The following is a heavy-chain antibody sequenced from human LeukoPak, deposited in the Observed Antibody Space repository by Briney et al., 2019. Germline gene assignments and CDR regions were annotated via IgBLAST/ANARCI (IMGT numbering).Heavy chain of an antibody. CDR1: GGSISGSSYY. CDR3: ARRLAGSTPGHY. V-gene: IGHV4-39*01. Sequence: PSETLSLTCTVSGGSISGSSYYWGWSRQPPGEGLEWIGSISSSGTTYYNPSLKSRVTISVDTSKNQFSLKLRFVTAADAAVYYCARRLAGSTPGHYWGQGTLVTISS. D-gene: IGHD2-2*01. J-gene: IGHJ4*02. CDR2: ISSSGTT.